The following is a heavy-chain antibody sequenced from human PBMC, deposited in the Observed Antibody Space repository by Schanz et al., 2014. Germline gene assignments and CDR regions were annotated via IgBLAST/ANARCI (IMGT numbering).Heavy chain of an antibody. J-gene: IGHJ6*02. V-gene: IGHV4-34*02. Sequence: QVQLQQWGAGLLKPSETLSLTCAVYGGSFSSNYWSWIRQPPGKGLEWIGEINQSGTTNYNPSLKSRFTMSVDKSKTHFSRKVRSVTAADTAVYYCARDSLRGATGGYGMDVWGQGTTVTVSS. CDR2: INQSGTT. D-gene: IGHD2-8*02. CDR3: ARDSLRGATGGYGMDV. CDR1: GGSFSSNY.